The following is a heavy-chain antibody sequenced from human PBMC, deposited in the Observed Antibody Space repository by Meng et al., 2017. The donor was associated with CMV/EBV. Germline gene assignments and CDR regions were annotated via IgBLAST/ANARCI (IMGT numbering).Heavy chain of an antibody. CDR2: IYWNDDK. J-gene: IGHJ5*02. D-gene: IGHD3-22*01. V-gene: IGHV2-5*01. CDR1: GFSLSTSGVG. Sequence: PTLVKPTQTLTLTCTFSGFSLSTSGVGVGWIRQPPGKALEWLALIYWNDDKRYSPSLKSRLTITKDTSKNQVVLTMTNMDPVDTATYYCAHRYYDSSIGWFDPWGQGTLVTVSS. CDR3: AHRYYDSSIGWFDP.